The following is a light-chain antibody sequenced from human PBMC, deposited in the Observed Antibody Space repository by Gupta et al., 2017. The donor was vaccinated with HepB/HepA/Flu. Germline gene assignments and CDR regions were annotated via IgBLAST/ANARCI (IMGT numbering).Light chain of an antibody. CDR2: DVS. CDR1: NSDVGDYNY. V-gene: IGLV2-14*01. Sequence: QSALTQPASVSGSPGQSITISCTGTNSDVGDYNYVSWYQQHPGKAPKLLIFDVSNRPSGVSNRFSGSKSGNTASLSISGLQTEDEADYYCSSYSSSSTRVFGTGTKVTVL. J-gene: IGLJ1*01. CDR3: SSYSSSSTRV.